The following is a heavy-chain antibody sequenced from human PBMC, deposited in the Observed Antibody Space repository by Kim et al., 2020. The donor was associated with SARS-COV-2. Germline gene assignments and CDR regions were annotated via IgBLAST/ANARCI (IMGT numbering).Heavy chain of an antibody. CDR1: GFTFRSYW. CDR3: ARDLAPSGNYYYYGMDV. V-gene: IGHV3-74*01. J-gene: IGHJ6*02. Sequence: GGSLRLSCAASGFTFRSYWMHWVRQAPGKGLVWVSRINSDGSSTTYADSVQGRFSISRDNAQNTLFLQMYSLRAEDTGVYFCARDLAPSGNYYYYGMDVWGQGTTVTVSS. CDR2: INSDGSST. D-gene: IGHD3-16*01.